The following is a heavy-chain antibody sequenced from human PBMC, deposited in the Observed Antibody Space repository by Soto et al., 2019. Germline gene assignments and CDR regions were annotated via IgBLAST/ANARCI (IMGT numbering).Heavy chain of an antibody. CDR2: IYYSGST. J-gene: IGHJ4*02. CDR1: VGSISSGGYY. V-gene: IGHV4-31*03. CDR3: ARGSNSRPFDY. D-gene: IGHD2-21*01. Sequence: SETLSLTCTVSVGSISSGGYYWSWIRQHPGKGLEWIGYIYYSGSTYYNPSLKSRVTISVDTSKNQFSLKLSSVTAADTAVYYCARGSNSRPFDYWGQGTLVTVSS.